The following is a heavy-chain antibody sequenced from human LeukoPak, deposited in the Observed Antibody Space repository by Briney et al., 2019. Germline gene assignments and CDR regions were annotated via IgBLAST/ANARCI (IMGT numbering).Heavy chain of an antibody. J-gene: IGHJ4*02. D-gene: IGHD6-6*01. V-gene: IGHV4-34*01. Sequence: SETLSLTCAVYGGSFSGYYWSWIRQPPGKGLEWIGEINHSGSTNYNPSLMSRVTISVDTSKNQFSLKLSSVTAADTAVYYCARGSVAARRFDYWGQGTLVTVSS. CDR3: ARGSVAARRFDY. CDR2: INHSGST. CDR1: GGSFSGYY.